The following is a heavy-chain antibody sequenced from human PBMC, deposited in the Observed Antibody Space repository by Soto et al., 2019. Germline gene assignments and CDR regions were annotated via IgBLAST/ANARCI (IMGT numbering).Heavy chain of an antibody. Sequence: PVGSLTLSCAASGFTVSSNYMSWVRQAPGKGLEWVSVIYSGGSTYYADSVKGRFTISRDNSKNTLYLQMNSLRAEDTAVYYCARDSAIAVLDYWGQGTLVTVSS. V-gene: IGHV3-53*01. CDR3: ARDSAIAVLDY. D-gene: IGHD2-21*01. CDR2: IYSGGST. J-gene: IGHJ4*02. CDR1: GFTVSSNY.